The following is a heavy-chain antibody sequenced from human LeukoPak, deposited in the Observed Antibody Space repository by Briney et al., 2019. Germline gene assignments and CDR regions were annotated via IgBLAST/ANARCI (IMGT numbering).Heavy chain of an antibody. CDR1: GCSISSGYY. V-gene: IGHV4-38-2*01. J-gene: IGHJ5*02. CDR2: IYHSGSN. Sequence: SETLSLTCAVSGCSISSGYYWGWIRQPPGKGLEWIGSIYHSGSNYYNPSLRSRVTISVDTSKNQFSLKLSSVTAADTAVYYCATWGRTWEVDPWGQGTLVTVSS. D-gene: IGHD7-27*01. CDR3: ATWGRTWEVDP.